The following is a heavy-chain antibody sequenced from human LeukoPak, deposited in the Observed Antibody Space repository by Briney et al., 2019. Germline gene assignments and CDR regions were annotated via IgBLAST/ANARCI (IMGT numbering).Heavy chain of an antibody. J-gene: IGHJ4*02. CDR2: IKQDGSEK. Sequence: QPGGSPRLSCAASGFTFSTYWMSWVRQAPGKGLEWVANIKQDGSEKYYVDSVKGRFTISRDNAKNSLYLQMNSLRAEDTAMYYCARDSAGNDYWGQGTLVTVSS. CDR1: GFTFSTYW. V-gene: IGHV3-7*01. D-gene: IGHD6-13*01. CDR3: ARDSAGNDY.